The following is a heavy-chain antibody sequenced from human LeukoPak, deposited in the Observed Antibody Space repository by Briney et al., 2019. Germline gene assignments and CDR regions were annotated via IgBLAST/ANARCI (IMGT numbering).Heavy chain of an antibody. D-gene: IGHD3-3*01. CDR3: ARDSPTHYDFWSGYYTSWFDP. Sequence: ASVKVSCKASGYTFTNYDINWVRQATGQGLEWMGWISAYNGNTNYAQKLQGRVTMTTDTSTSTAYMELRSLRSDDTAVYYCARDSPTHYDFWSGYYTSWFDPWGQGTLVTVSS. J-gene: IGHJ5*02. CDR1: GYTFTNYD. V-gene: IGHV1-18*01. CDR2: ISAYNGNT.